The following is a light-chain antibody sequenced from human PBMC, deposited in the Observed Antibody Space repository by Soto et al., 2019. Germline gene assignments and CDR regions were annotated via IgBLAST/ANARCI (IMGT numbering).Light chain of an antibody. CDR3: QQYSSYSPWE. Sequence: DIQMTQSPSTLSASVGDRVTITCRASQSISTWLAWYQQKPGKAPNLLIYKTSSLESGVPSRFSGSGSGTEFTLTLSSLQTDDFATYYCQQYSSYSPWEFGHGTKVEIK. J-gene: IGKJ1*01. CDR2: KTS. CDR1: QSISTW. V-gene: IGKV1-5*03.